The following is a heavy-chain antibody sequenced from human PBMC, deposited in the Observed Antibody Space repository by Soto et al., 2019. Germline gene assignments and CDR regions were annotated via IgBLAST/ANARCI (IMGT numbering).Heavy chain of an antibody. CDR2: IYYSGST. CDR1: GGSIISYY. Sequence: SETLSLTCTVSGGSIISYYWSWIRQPPGKGLEWIGYIYYSGSTNYNPSLKSRVTISVDTSKNQFSLKLSSVTAADTAVYYCARERPYYYYGMDVWGQGTTVTVSS. J-gene: IGHJ6*02. V-gene: IGHV4-59*01. CDR3: ARERPYYYYGMDV.